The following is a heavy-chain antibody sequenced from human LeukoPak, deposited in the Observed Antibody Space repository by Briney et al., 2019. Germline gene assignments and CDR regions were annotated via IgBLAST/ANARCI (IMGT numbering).Heavy chain of an antibody. CDR2: ISGSGGST. CDR1: GFSISNNG. Sequence: PGGSLRLSCAASGFSISNNGISWVRQAPGKRLEWVSAISGSGGSTYYADSVKGRFTISRDNSKNTLYLQVNSLRAEDTAVYYCAKYYGDYVVRYYFDYWGQGTLVTVSS. V-gene: IGHV3-23*01. CDR3: AKYYGDYVVRYYFDY. D-gene: IGHD4-17*01. J-gene: IGHJ4*02.